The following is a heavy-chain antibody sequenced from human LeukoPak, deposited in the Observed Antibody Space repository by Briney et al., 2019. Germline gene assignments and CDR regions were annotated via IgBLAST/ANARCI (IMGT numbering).Heavy chain of an antibody. CDR2: VVGSGGRT. D-gene: IGHD1-14*01. V-gene: IGHV3-23*01. J-gene: IGHJ5*01. CDR1: GFGSGFGFSSYA. Sequence: GGSLRLSCAASGFGSGFGFSSYAMAWVRQAPGTGLEWVATVVGSGGRTYYADSVKGRFTISRDNTKNTLYLQLNSLSVEDTAVYYCAPEGAIDSDSWGHGTLVTVSS. CDR3: APEGAIDSDS.